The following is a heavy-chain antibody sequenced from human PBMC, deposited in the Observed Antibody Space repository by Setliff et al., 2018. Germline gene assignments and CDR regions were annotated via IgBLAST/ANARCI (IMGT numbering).Heavy chain of an antibody. CDR1: GFAFSTYA. CDR2: FYDSRGDT. CDR3: ARDPNGDYVGAFDS. Sequence: PGGSLRLSCAASGFAFSTYAVSWVRQAPGKGLEWVSIFYDSRGDTYYADSVKGRFTVSKDNSKNTMYLQMNSRRDEDTAVYYCARDPNGDYVGAFDSWGHGTLVTVSS. J-gene: IGHJ5*01. V-gene: IGHV3-23*03. D-gene: IGHD4-17*01.